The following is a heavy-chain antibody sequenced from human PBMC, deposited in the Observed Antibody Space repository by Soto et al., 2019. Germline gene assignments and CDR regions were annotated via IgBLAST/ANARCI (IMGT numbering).Heavy chain of an antibody. CDR3: ARHPSDLGQPHQYFQH. CDR1: GFTFSSYS. V-gene: IGHV3-21*01. D-gene: IGHD2-2*01. J-gene: IGHJ1*01. CDR2: ISGTSTNI. Sequence: EVQLVASGGGLVKPWGSLRLSCAASGFTFSSYSMNWVRQAPGKGLEWVASISGTSTNIHYADSVKGRFIISRDNAKNSGFLQMNSLRAEDTAVYYCARHPSDLGQPHQYFQHWGQGTLVSVSS.